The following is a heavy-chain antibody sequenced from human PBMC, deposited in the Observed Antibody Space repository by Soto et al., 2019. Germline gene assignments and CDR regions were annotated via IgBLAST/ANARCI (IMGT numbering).Heavy chain of an antibody. CDR3: VRVGGSGWTLDY. Sequence: ASVKVSCKTSGYTFTAFAVHWVRQASGQRLEWMGWINVGNGDTKSSQNLQGRVTITRDTSASTVYMELSSLRSEDTAVYYCVRVGGSGWTLDYWGQGTLVNVSS. J-gene: IGHJ4*02. D-gene: IGHD6-19*01. CDR2: INVGNGDT. CDR1: GYTFTAFA. V-gene: IGHV1-3*01.